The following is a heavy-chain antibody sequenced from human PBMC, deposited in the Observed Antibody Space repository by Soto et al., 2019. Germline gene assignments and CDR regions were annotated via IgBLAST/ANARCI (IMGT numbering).Heavy chain of an antibody. Sequence: EVQLLESGGGLLQPGGSLRLSCAASGFTFRSCAMSWVRQAPGKGLQWVSAISDSGGATYYADSVRGRFTISRDNSKNMLYLQVDNLRGDDTAVYYGAGGPRDYDLDYWGQGTLVTVSS. D-gene: IGHD3-16*01. V-gene: IGHV3-23*01. J-gene: IGHJ4*02. CDR3: AGGPRDYDLDY. CDR1: GFTFRSCA. CDR2: ISDSGGAT.